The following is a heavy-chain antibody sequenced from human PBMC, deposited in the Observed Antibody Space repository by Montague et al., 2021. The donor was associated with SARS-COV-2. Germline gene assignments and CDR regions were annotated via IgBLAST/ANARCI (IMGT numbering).Heavy chain of an antibody. Sequence: SETLSLTCTVSGGSITTTSYYWGWIRQPPGKGLEWIGSIYYSGSTYYNPSLKSRVTISVDTSKNQFSLKLSSVTAADTAVYYCARDTRITMLVVVNRYGMGRWGQGTTVTVSS. J-gene: IGHJ6*02. CDR1: GGSITTTSYY. D-gene: IGHD3-22*01. CDR3: ARDTRITMLVVVNRYGMGR. V-gene: IGHV4-39*07. CDR2: IYYSGST.